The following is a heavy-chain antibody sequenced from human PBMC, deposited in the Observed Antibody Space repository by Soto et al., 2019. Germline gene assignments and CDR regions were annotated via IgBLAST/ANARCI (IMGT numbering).Heavy chain of an antibody. V-gene: IGHV1-69*13. Sequence: GASVKVSCRGSGGTFSNSVISWVRQAPGQGLEWMGGIIPIFDTTNYAQKFQGRVTIIADESKSTGYMELASLRSEDTAVYYCASAPILTGTTIYENYFDYWGRGTLVTVSS. CDR3: ASAPILTGTTIYENYFDY. J-gene: IGHJ4*02. CDR2: IIPIFDTT. D-gene: IGHD1-20*01. CDR1: GGTFSNSV.